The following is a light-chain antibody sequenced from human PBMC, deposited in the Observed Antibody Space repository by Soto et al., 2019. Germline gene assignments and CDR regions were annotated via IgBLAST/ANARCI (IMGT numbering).Light chain of an antibody. CDR2: NVS. CDR1: SSDVGGYNY. J-gene: IGLJ2*01. Sequence: QSALTQPASVSGSPGQSITISCSGTSSDVGGYNYVSWYQHHPGKAPKLLIYNVSDRPSGVSNRFSGSKSGNTASLIISGLQAEDEADYYCNSYTTSNTLVFGGGTKLTLL. CDR3: NSYTTSNTLV. V-gene: IGLV2-14*03.